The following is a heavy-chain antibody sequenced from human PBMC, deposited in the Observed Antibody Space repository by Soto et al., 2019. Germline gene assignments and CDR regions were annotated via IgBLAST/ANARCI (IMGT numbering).Heavy chain of an antibody. CDR2: IIPVFDTV. J-gene: IGHJ4*02. CDR1: GGLFSSYA. D-gene: IGHD3-22*01. CDR3: ARGGSGYVWFNEF. Sequence: SVKVSCKGTGGLFSSYAVSWVRQAPGQGLEWMGGIIPVFDTVYYAQKFQGRVTITADESTNTAYMELSSLRSEDTAMYYCARGGSGYVWFNEFWGQGTLVTVSS. V-gene: IGHV1-69*13.